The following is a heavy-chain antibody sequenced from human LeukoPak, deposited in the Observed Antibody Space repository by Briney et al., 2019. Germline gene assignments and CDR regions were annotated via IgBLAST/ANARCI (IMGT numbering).Heavy chain of an antibody. V-gene: IGHV3-74*01. CDR1: GFTFSSYW. Sequence: GGSLRLSCAASGFTFSSYWMHWVRQAPGKGLVWVSRINSDGSSTSYADSVKGRFTISRDNAKNTLYLQMNSLRAEDTAVYYCARVGQWLAIDYWGQGTLVTVSS. CDR3: ARVGQWLAIDY. J-gene: IGHJ4*02. D-gene: IGHD6-19*01. CDR2: INSDGSST.